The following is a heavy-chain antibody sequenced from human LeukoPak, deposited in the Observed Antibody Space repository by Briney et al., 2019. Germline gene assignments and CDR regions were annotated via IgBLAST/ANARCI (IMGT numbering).Heavy chain of an antibody. D-gene: IGHD1-14*01. CDR3: ARDPRGSPPPDYYYFGMDV. J-gene: IGHJ6*02. V-gene: IGHV4-4*07. CDR2: IYTSGST. CDR1: GGSISSYY. Sequence: SETLSLTCTVSGGSISSYYWSWIRQPAGKGLEWIGRIYTSGSTNYNPSLKSRVTMSVDTSKNQFSLKLSSVTAADTAVYYCARDPRGSPPPDYYYFGMDVWGQGTTVTVSS.